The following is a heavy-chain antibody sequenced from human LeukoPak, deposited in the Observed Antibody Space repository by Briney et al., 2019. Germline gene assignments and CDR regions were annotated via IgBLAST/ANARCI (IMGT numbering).Heavy chain of an antibody. Sequence: KAGGSLRLSCAASGFTFSSYSMNWVRQAPGKGLEWVSSISSSSSYIYYAVSVKGRFTISRDNAKNSLYLQMNSLRAEDTAVYYCARRPDFYDSSGYYHGAFDYWGQGTLVTVSS. D-gene: IGHD3-22*01. J-gene: IGHJ4*02. V-gene: IGHV3-21*01. CDR3: ARRPDFYDSSGYYHGAFDY. CDR2: ISSSSSYI. CDR1: GFTFSSYS.